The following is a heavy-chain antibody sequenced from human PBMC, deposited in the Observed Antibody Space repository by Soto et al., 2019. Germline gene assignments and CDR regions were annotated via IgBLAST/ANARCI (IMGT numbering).Heavy chain of an antibody. V-gene: IGHV4-34*01. D-gene: IGHD3-3*01. J-gene: IGHJ5*02. Sequence: QVQLQQWGAGLLKPSETLSLTCAVYGGSFSGNYWGWIRQPPGKGLEWIGEINHSGSTNYIPSLKSRVTISVDTSKNQFSLKLSSVTAADTAVYYCARGRGYDFWSGYYAGLVFDPWGQGTLVTVSS. CDR2: INHSGST. CDR3: ARGRGYDFWSGYYAGLVFDP. CDR1: GGSFSGNY.